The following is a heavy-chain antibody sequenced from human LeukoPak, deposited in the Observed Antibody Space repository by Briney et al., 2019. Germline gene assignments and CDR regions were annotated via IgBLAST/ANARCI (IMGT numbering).Heavy chain of an antibody. J-gene: IGHJ5*02. Sequence: GGSLLLSCAASGFTFSTYDMHWVRPATGKGLEWLASIGTVGDTYYLGSVKGRFTISRENDKNSLYLQMSSLRAGDTAVYYCVRGAEGFDPWGQGTLVTVSS. CDR1: GFTFSTYD. V-gene: IGHV3-13*01. CDR3: VRGAEGFDP. CDR2: IGTVGDT.